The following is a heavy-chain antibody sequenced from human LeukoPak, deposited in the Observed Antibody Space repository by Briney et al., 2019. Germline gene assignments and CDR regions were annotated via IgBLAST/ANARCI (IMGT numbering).Heavy chain of an antibody. CDR2: ISSSSYYI. J-gene: IGHJ4*02. CDR3: AGSQYFGSETYYNEDY. CDR1: GFTFRTYN. Sequence: GGSLRLSCAASGFTFRTYNMNWVRQAPGKGLEWVSTISSSSYYIYYADSVKGRFTISRDNAKNSLYLQMNSLRDEDTAVYYCAGSQYFGSETYYNEDYWRQGTLGTVPS. V-gene: IGHV3-21*01. D-gene: IGHD3-10*01.